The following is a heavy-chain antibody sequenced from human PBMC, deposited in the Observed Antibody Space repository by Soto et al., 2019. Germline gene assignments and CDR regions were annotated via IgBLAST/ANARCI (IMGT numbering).Heavy chain of an antibody. CDR3: ARKGARYYYGSGNFDP. D-gene: IGHD3-10*01. CDR2: INHSGST. CDR1: GGSFSGYY. V-gene: IGHV4-34*01. J-gene: IGHJ5*02. Sequence: QVQLQQWGAGLLKHSETLSLTYAVYGGSFSGYYWSWIRQPPGKGLEWIGEINHSGSTNYNPSLKSRVTISVDTSKNQFSLKLSSVTAADTAVYYCARKGARYYYGSGNFDPWGQGTLVTVSS.